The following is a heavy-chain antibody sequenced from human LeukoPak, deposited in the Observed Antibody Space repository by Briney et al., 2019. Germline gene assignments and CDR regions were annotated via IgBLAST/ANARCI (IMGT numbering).Heavy chain of an antibody. CDR3: ARRAVINNEGRAFDY. Sequence: GGSLRLSCAASGFTFSSYSMSWVRQAPGKGLEWVSVISGPGGTTYYANSVRGRFTISRDNSTNTLFLQMRSLGAEDTAVYYCARRAVINNEGRAFDYWGQGTLVTVSS. CDR1: GFTFSSYS. CDR2: ISGPGGTT. V-gene: IGHV3-23*01. D-gene: IGHD1/OR15-1a*01. J-gene: IGHJ4*02.